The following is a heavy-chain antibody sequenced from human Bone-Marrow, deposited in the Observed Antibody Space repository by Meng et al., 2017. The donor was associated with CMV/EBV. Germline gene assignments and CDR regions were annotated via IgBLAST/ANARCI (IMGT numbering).Heavy chain of an antibody. V-gene: IGHV2-5*02. CDR1: GFSLSTSGVG. Sequence: CTFSGFSLSTSGVGVGWIRQPPGKALEWLAVIYWDDDKRYSPSLESRLTITKDTFKNQVVLTMTNMDPVDTATYYCAHIAVAGIWLDYWGQGTLVTVSS. CDR3: AHIAVAGIWLDY. J-gene: IGHJ4*02. D-gene: IGHD6-19*01. CDR2: IYWDDDK.